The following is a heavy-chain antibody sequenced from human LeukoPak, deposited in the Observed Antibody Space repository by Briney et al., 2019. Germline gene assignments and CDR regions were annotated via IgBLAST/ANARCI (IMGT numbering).Heavy chain of an antibody. J-gene: IGHJ6*03. CDR3: ARGYPQYSSVGYYYYMDV. V-gene: IGHV4-39*07. CDR1: GGSISSSSYY. D-gene: IGHD6-25*01. CDR2: IYYSGST. Sequence: SETLSLTCTVSGGSISSSSYYWGWIRQPPGKGLEWIGSIYYSGSTYYNPSLKGRVTISVDTSKNQFSLKLSSVTAADTAVYYCARGYPQYSSVGYYYYMDVWGKGTTVTVSS.